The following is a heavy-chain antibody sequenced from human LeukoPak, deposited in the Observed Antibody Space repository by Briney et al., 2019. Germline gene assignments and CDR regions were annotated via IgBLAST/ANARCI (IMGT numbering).Heavy chain of an antibody. CDR1: GFTFSSYA. D-gene: IGHD3-10*01. Sequence: GGSLRLSCAGSGFTFSSYAMSWVRQAPGKGLEWVSAISGSGGSTYYADSVKGRFTISRDNSKNTLYLQMNSLRAEDTAVYYCAKDRAPAEAEVYFDYWGQGTLVTVSS. CDR3: AKDRAPAEAEVYFDY. CDR2: ISGSGGST. J-gene: IGHJ4*02. V-gene: IGHV3-23*01.